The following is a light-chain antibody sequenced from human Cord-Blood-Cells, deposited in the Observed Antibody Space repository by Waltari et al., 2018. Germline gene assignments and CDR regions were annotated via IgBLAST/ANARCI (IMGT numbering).Light chain of an antibody. J-gene: IGLJ1*01. V-gene: IGLV1-40*01. CDR1: SSTIGAGSD. CDR2: GNS. Sequence: QSVLPQPPSVSGAPGPRVTISCTGSSSTIGAGSDVHWYQQLPGTAPKLLIYGNSNRPSGVPDRFSGSKSGTSASLAITGLQAEDEADYYCQSYDSSLSGYVFGTGTKVTVL. CDR3: QSYDSSLSGYV.